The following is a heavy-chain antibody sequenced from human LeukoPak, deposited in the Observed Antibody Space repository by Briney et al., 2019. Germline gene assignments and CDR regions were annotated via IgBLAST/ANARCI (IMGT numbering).Heavy chain of an antibody. CDR1: GFTFSDYY. CDR3: ARDPPFGPLYYYSSGMDV. D-gene: IGHD3-3*01. J-gene: IGHJ6*02. Sequence: NPGGSLRLSCAASGFTFSDYYMSWIRQAPGKGLEWVSYISTNGNTVYYADSVKGRFTVSRDNAKNSLYLQMNSLRAEDTAVYDCARDPPFGPLYYYSSGMDVWGQGTPVTVSS. V-gene: IGHV3-11*01. CDR2: ISTNGNTV.